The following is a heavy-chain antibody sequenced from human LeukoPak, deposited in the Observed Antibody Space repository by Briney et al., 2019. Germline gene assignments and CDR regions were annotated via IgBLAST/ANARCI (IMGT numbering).Heavy chain of an antibody. Sequence: PGGSLRLSCAASGFTFSNYGMHWVRQAPGKGLEWVGRIKSKANNYATAYAASVKGRFTISRDDSENTAFLQMNSLKTEDTAVYYCTRRGDGDYGDYWGQGTLVTVSS. CDR2: IKSKANNYAT. D-gene: IGHD4-17*01. CDR1: GFTFSNYG. V-gene: IGHV3-73*01. J-gene: IGHJ4*02. CDR3: TRRGDGDYGDY.